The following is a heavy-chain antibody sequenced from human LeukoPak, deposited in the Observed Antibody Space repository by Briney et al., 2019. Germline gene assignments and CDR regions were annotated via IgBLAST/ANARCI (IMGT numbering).Heavy chain of an antibody. CDR2: INSDGSST. CDR1: GFTFSSYW. CDR3: ARAYDSTHYYDSSGYFLSFDY. Sequence: GGSLRLSCAASGFTFSSYWMHWVRQAPGKGLVWVSRINSDGSSTSYADSVKGRFTISRDNAKNTLYLQMNSLRAEDTAVYYCARAYDSTHYYDSSGYFLSFDYWGQGTLVTVSS. V-gene: IGHV3-74*01. D-gene: IGHD3-22*01. J-gene: IGHJ4*02.